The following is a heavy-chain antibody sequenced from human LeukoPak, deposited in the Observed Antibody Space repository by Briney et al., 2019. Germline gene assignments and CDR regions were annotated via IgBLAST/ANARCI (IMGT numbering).Heavy chain of an antibody. V-gene: IGHV3-23*01. Sequence: GGSLRLSCVASGFSLSGYWMSWVRQAPGKGLEWVSAISGSGGSTYYADSVKGRFTISRDNSKNTLYLQMNSLRAEDTAVYYCAKKQGYSYQYYFDYWGQGTLVTVSS. D-gene: IGHD5-18*01. CDR1: GFSLSGYW. CDR3: AKKQGYSYQYYFDY. CDR2: ISGSGGST. J-gene: IGHJ4*02.